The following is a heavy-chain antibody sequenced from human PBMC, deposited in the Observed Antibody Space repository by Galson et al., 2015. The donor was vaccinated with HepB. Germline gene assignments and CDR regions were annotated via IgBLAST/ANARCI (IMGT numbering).Heavy chain of an antibody. CDR2: IYHSGST. V-gene: IGHV4-38-2*02. D-gene: IGHD3-10*01. CDR3: ARVMRGSGISMFDP. J-gene: IGHJ5*02. Sequence: GYYWGWIRQPPGKGLEWIGSIYHSGSTYYNPSLKSRVTISVDTSKNQFSLKLSSVTAADTAVYYCARVMRGSGISMFDPWGQGTLVTVSS. CDR1: GYY.